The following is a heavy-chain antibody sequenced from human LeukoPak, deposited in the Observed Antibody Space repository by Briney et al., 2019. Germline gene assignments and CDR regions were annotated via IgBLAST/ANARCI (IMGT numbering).Heavy chain of an antibody. CDR3: AREYRGSRRSDACDI. D-gene: IGHD3-10*01. J-gene: IGHJ3*02. CDR1: GFTVSNNY. V-gene: IGHV3-53*01. CDR2: ICCGGST. Sequence: PGASLRPSCAASGFTVSNNYISWVRQPPGKGPEWVSVICCGGSTYYAVSVKGRFTISRDNSKNPLYLQMNSLRAEDTAVYYCAREYRGSRRSDACDIWGEGTMVSVSS.